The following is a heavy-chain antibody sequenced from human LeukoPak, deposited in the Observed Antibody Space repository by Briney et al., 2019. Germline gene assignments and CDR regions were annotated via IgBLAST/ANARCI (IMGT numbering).Heavy chain of an antibody. D-gene: IGHD2-21*02. J-gene: IGHJ4*02. Sequence: GESLKISCQGSGYSFSSYWIAWVRQMTGKGLEWMGVIYPGDSDTRYSPSFQGQVTIPADKSISTAYLQWSGLNASDTAMYYCARQDGTAKYFFDYWGQGTLVTVSS. V-gene: IGHV5-51*01. CDR2: IYPGDSDT. CDR1: GYSFSSYW. CDR3: ARQDGTAKYFFDY.